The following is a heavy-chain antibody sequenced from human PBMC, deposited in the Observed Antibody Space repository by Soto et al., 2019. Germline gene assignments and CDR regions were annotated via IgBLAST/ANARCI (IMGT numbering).Heavy chain of an antibody. V-gene: IGHV3-33*01. CDR3: ARDITDSSGWYGDFDY. CDR1: GFTFSSYG. J-gene: IGHJ4*02. CDR2: IWYDGSNK. Sequence: LSCAASGFTFSSYGMHWVRQAPGKGLEWVAVIWYDGSNKYYADSVKGRFTISRDNSKNTLYLQMNSLRAEDTAVYYCARDITDSSGWYGDFDYWGQGTLVTVSS. D-gene: IGHD6-19*01.